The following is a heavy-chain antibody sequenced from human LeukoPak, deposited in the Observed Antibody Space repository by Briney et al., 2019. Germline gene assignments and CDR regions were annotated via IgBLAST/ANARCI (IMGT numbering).Heavy chain of an antibody. Sequence: GGSLRLSCAASGFTFSSYAMSWVRQAPGKGLEWVSAISGRGGSTYYADSVQGRFTISRDNSKNTLYLQMNSLRAEDTAVYYCASPVGADDDASDIWGQGTMVTVSS. V-gene: IGHV3-23*01. CDR1: GFTFSSYA. D-gene: IGHD1-26*01. CDR2: ISGRGGST. J-gene: IGHJ3*02. CDR3: ASPVGADDDASDI.